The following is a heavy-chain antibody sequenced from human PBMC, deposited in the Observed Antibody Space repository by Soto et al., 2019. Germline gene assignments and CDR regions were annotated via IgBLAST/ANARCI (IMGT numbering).Heavy chain of an antibody. V-gene: IGHV1-18*01. J-gene: IGHJ4*02. CDR3: ARGPTDYYDNSGNDSLYY. Sequence: QVQLVQSGAEVKKPGASVKVSCKSSGYTFTTYGMSWVRQAPGQGRDWMGWISTYNSNTKYAERLQGRVTMTTDTTTSTAYMELRSLRSDDTAVYYCARGPTDYYDNSGNDSLYYWGQGTLVTVSS. D-gene: IGHD3-22*01. CDR1: GYTFTTYG. CDR2: ISTYNSNT.